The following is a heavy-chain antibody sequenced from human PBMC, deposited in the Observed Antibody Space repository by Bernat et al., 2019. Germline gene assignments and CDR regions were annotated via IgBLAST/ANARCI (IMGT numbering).Heavy chain of an antibody. V-gene: IGHV3-11*06. J-gene: IGHJ1*01. Sequence: QVQLVESGGGLAKPGGSLRLSCEASGFTFSDYYMNWVRQAPGKGLVWISYIGSSSSYTSYADSVKGRFTISRDNAENSLFLQMNSLRAEDTAVYYCARPYCSGGTCWMEHWGQGTLVTVSS. CDR2: IGSSSSYT. CDR3: ARPYCSGGTCWMEH. CDR1: GFTFSDYY. D-gene: IGHD2-15*01.